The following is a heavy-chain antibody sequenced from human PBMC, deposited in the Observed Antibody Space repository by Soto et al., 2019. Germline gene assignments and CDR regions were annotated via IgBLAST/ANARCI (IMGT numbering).Heavy chain of an antibody. CDR1: GFTFDDYA. CDR2: ISWNSGSI. J-gene: IGHJ4*02. V-gene: IGHV3-9*01. CDR3: VRAGDYFDY. Sequence: EVQLVESGGGLVQPGRSLRLSCAASGFTFDDYAMHWVRQAPGKGLEWVSGISWNSGSIGYADSVKGRFTISRDNAKNSLYLQMNSLRAEDTALYYCVRAGDYFDYWGQGTLVTVSS. D-gene: IGHD3-10*01.